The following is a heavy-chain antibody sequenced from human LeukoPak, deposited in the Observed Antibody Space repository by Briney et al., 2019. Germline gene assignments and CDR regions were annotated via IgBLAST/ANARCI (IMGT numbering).Heavy chain of an antibody. CDR2: ISSSGSTI. CDR3: ARDFFGVVVAATPYYFDY. Sequence: GGSLRLSCAASGFTFSNYRMSWVRQAPGKGLEWVSYISSSGSTIYYADSVKGRFTISRDNAKNSLYLQMNSLRAEDTAVYYCARDFFGVVVAATPYYFDYWGQGTLVTVSS. D-gene: IGHD2-15*01. CDR1: GFTFSNYR. J-gene: IGHJ4*02. V-gene: IGHV3-48*04.